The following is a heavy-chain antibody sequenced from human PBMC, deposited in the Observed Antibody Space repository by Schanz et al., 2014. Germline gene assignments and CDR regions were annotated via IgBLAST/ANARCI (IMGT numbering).Heavy chain of an antibody. CDR2: ISGDGTTT. CDR3: TRDTDYHFDY. J-gene: IGHJ4*02. Sequence: VQLVESGGGVVQPGRSLRLSCAASGFTFSVYWMHWVRQPPGKGLVSVSRISGDGTTTSYADSVKGRFTISRDNARNTLYLQMNSLRAEDTAVNYCTRDTDYHFDYWGQGTLVTVSS. CDR1: GFTFSVYW. V-gene: IGHV3-74*01. D-gene: IGHD4-17*01.